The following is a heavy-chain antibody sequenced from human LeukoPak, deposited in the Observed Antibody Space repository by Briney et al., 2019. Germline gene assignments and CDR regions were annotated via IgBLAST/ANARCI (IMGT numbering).Heavy chain of an antibody. D-gene: IGHD6-13*01. J-gene: IGHJ6*03. CDR2: ISSSGSTI. CDR3: ARGKAAAGTWDYYYYYMDV. Sequence: GGSLRLSCAASGFTFRSYEMNWVRQAPGKGLEWVSYISSSGSTIYYADSVKGRFTISRDNAKNSLYLQMNSLRAEDTAVYYCARGKAAAGTWDYYYYYMDVWGKGTTVTISS. V-gene: IGHV3-48*03. CDR1: GFTFRSYE.